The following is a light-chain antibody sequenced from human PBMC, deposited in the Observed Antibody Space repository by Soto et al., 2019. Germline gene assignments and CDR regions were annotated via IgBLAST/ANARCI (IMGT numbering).Light chain of an antibody. J-gene: IGKJ5*01. Sequence: AIQLTQSPSSLSPSIGDRVTITCRASQGISTALAWYQQKPGKAPKFLIYDASSLQSGVPSRFSGSGSGADFTLTISSLQPEDFGTYYCQQFYTYPITFGRGTRLEIK. V-gene: IGKV1-13*02. CDR1: QGISTA. CDR2: DAS. CDR3: QQFYTYPIT.